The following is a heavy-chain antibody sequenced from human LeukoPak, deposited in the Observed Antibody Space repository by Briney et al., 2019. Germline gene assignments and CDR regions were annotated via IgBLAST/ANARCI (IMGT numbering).Heavy chain of an antibody. V-gene: IGHV4-4*07. Sequence: SETLSLTCTVSGGSISSYYWSWIRQPAGKGLEWIGRIYTSGSTNYNPPLKSRVTISVDTSKNQFSLKLSSVTAADTAVYYCARGDSSSWYSTRTFDYWGQGTLVTVSS. J-gene: IGHJ4*02. CDR1: GGSISSYY. D-gene: IGHD6-13*01. CDR3: ARGDSSSWYSTRTFDY. CDR2: IYTSGST.